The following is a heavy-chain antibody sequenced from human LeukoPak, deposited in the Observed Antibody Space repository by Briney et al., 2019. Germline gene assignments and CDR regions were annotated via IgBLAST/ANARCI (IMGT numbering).Heavy chain of an antibody. CDR1: GYTFTSYG. D-gene: IGHD5-18*01. Sequence: ASVKVSCKASGYTFTSYGISWVRQAPGQGLEWMGWISAYNGNTNYAQKLQGRVTMTTDTSTSTAYMELRSLRSDDTAVYYCAKGWRYSYEADAFDIWGQGTMVTVSS. CDR2: ISAYNGNT. CDR3: AKGWRYSYEADAFDI. V-gene: IGHV1-18*01. J-gene: IGHJ3*02.